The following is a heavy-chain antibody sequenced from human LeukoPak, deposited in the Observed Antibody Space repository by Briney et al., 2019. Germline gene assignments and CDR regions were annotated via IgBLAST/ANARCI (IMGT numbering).Heavy chain of an antibody. D-gene: IGHD6-19*01. CDR2: ISWNSGSI. J-gene: IGHJ4*02. Sequence: EPGGSLRLSCAASGFTFDDYAMHWVRQAPGKGLEWVSGISWNSGSIGYADSVKGRFTISRDTSKNTVSLQMNSLRAEDTAVYYCAGDKTTGGWYEFDYWGQGTLVTVSS. V-gene: IGHV3-9*01. CDR1: GFTFDDYA. CDR3: AGDKTTGGWYEFDY.